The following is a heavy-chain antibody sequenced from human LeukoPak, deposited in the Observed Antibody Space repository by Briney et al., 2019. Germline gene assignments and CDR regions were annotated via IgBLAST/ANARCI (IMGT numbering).Heavy chain of an antibody. D-gene: IGHD3-9*01. CDR2: IYYSGST. CDR1: GGSISSSSYY. V-gene: IGHV4-39*01. CDR3: ARGEVLRYFDWLLD. Sequence: SETLSLTCTVSGGSISSSSYYWGWIRQPPGKGLEWIGSIYYSGSTYYNPSLKSRVTISVDTSKNQFSLKLSFVTAADTAVYYCARGEVLRYFDWLLDWGQGTLVTVSS. J-gene: IGHJ4*02.